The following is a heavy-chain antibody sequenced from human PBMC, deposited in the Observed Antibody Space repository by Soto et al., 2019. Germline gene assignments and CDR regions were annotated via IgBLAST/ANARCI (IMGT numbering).Heavy chain of an antibody. Sequence: GGSLRLSCAASGFTFRDYWMSWVRQAPGKGLEWVANINEDGSEKYYVDSVKGRFTISRDNAKNSLYLQVNSLRVEDTAVYYCARLYYYNSSAYGSLRFWGQGTLVTVSS. D-gene: IGHD3-22*01. CDR2: INEDGSEK. CDR1: GFTFRDYW. V-gene: IGHV3-7*01. J-gene: IGHJ4*02. CDR3: ARLYYYNSSAYGSLRF.